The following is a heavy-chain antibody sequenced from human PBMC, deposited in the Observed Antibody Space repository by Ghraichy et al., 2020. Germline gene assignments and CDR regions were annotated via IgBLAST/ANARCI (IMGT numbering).Heavy chain of an antibody. J-gene: IGHJ4*02. CDR1: GGSISRYY. CDR3: ASGGYCGTNRCYAPLFDW. Sequence: SETLSLTCTVSGGSISRYYWSWIRQPPGKGLEWIGYIYYSGSTNYNPSLESRVTISVDTSKNQFSLKLYSVTAADTAVYYCASGGYCGTNRCYAPLFDWWGQGTLVTVSS. CDR2: IYYSGST. V-gene: IGHV4-59*08. D-gene: IGHD2-2*01.